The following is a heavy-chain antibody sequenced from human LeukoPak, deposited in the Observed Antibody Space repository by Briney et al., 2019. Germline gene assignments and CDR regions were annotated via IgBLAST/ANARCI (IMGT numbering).Heavy chain of an antibody. CDR1: GYTFTSYY. CDR2: INPSGDGT. J-gene: IGHJ5*02. Sequence: ASVKVSCKASGYTFTSYYMHWVRQAPGQGLEWMGVINPSGDGTNYPQRFQGRVTLTRDTSTSTVYMELSSLRSEDTAIYYCAKETPNTGWFDPWGQGTLVTVSS. CDR3: AKETPNTGWFDP. V-gene: IGHV1-46*01. D-gene: IGHD1-14*01.